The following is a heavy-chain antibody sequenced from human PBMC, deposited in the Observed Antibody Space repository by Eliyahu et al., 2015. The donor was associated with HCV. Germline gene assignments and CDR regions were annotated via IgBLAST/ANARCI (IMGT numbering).Heavy chain of an antibody. J-gene: IGHJ5*02. Sequence: QVQLQESGPGLVKPSETLSXTRXVXGGSXTTYXWGWIRQPPGKRLEWIXYIHYSGGTNYNPSLKSRVTISVDTSKNQFSLKLTSVTAADTAMYYCASGGGGIAVTGTGGWFDPWGQGTLVTVSS. CDR3: ASGGGGIAVTGTGGWFDP. CDR1: GGSXTTYX. D-gene: IGHD6-19*01. V-gene: IGHV4-59*01. CDR2: IHYSGGT.